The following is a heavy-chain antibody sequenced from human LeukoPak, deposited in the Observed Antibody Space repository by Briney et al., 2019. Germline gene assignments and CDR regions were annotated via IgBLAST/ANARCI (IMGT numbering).Heavy chain of an antibody. V-gene: IGHV1-8*01. CDR1: GYTFTACD. D-gene: IGHD6-19*01. CDR3: TRGSSGRRDN. J-gene: IGHJ4*02. Sequence: ASVKVSCKASGYTFTACDINWVRQATGQGLEWMGWMNPNSGNTGYGQSFQGRITMTRDISIGTAYMELSNLTSEDAAIYYCTRGSSGRRDNWGQGTLVTVSA. CDR2: MNPNSGNT.